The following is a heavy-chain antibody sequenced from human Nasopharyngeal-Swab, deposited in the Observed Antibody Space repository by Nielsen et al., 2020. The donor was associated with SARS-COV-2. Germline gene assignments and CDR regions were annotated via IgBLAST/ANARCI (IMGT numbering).Heavy chain of an antibody. CDR3: ARGGGWYGFDY. D-gene: IGHD6-19*01. Sequence: GESLKISCATSGFTFSNYWMGWVRQAPGKGLEWVANIKQDGSEKYYVDSVKGRFSISRDNTKNSLYLQMNSLRAEDTAVYYCARGGGWYGFDYWGQGTLVTVSS. CDR2: IKQDGSEK. V-gene: IGHV3-7*01. J-gene: IGHJ4*02. CDR1: GFTFSNYW.